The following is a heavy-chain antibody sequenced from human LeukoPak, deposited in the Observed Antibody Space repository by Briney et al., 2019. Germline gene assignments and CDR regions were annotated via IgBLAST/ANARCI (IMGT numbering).Heavy chain of an antibody. CDR3: ARDLFDYGDSYFDY. D-gene: IGHD4-17*01. Sequence: ASVKVSCKASGYTFTSYDINWVRQATGQGLEWMGWMNPNSGNTGYAQKFQGRVTMTRNTSISTAYMELSSLRSEDTAVYYCARDLFDYGDSYFDYWGQGTLVTVSS. CDR1: GYTFTSYD. V-gene: IGHV1-8*01. J-gene: IGHJ4*02. CDR2: MNPNSGNT.